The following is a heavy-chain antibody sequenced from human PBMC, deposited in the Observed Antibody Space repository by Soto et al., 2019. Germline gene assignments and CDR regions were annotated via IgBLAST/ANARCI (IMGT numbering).Heavy chain of an antibody. CDR2: ISAYNGNT. J-gene: IGHJ6*02. Sequence: ASVKVSCKASGYTFTSYGISWVRQAPGQGLEWMGWISAYNGNTNYAQKLQGRVTMTTDTSTSTAYMELRSLRSDDTAVYYCARVHIPNYYDSSGYHYYYYGMDVWGQGTTVTVSS. D-gene: IGHD3-22*01. CDR3: ARVHIPNYYDSSGYHYYYYGMDV. V-gene: IGHV1-18*01. CDR1: GYTFTSYG.